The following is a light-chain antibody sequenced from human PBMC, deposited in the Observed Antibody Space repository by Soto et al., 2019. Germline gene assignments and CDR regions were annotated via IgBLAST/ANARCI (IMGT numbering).Light chain of an antibody. Sequence: DIQITQSPSSVSASVGDRITITWRASQGISRWLAWYQQKPGRAPKLLIYAASSLQSGVPSRFRGSGSGTDCTLTISSLQPEDFETYYCQQANSFPLTFGGGTKVDIK. CDR3: QQANSFPLT. CDR2: AAS. V-gene: IGKV1-12*01. CDR1: QGISRW. J-gene: IGKJ4*01.